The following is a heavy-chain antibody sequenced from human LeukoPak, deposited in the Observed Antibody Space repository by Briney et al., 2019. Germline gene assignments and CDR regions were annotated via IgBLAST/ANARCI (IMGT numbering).Heavy chain of an antibody. CDR1: GFTFSSYA. CDR3: ARDLDKYIGVY. V-gene: IGHV3-30-3*01. CDR2: ISYDGSNK. D-gene: IGHD3-10*01. Sequence: GGSLRLSCAASGFTFSSYAMHWVRQAPGKGLEWVAVISYDGSNKYYADSVKGRFTISRDNSKNTLYLQMNSLRAEDTAVYYCARDLDKYIGVYWGQGTLVTVSS. J-gene: IGHJ4*02.